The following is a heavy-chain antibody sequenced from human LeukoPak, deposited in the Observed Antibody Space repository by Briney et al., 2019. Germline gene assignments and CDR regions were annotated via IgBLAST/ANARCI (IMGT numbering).Heavy chain of an antibody. CDR2: ISYDGSNK. V-gene: IGHV3-30-3*01. CDR1: GFTFSSYA. CDR3: ARDIGPGSSWTDAFDI. J-gene: IGHJ3*02. D-gene: IGHD6-13*01. Sequence: PGRSLRLSCAASGFTFSSYAMHWVRQAPGKGLEWVAVISYDGSNKYYADSVKGRFTISRDNSKNTLYLQMNSLRAEDTAVYYCARDIGPGSSWTDAFDIWGQGTMVTVSS.